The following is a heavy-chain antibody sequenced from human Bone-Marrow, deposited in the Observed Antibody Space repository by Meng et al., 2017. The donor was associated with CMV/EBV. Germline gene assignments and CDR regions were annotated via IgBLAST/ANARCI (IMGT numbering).Heavy chain of an antibody. CDR1: GYTFTSYY. CDR3: ARPAADYGSGSYYNW. CDR2: INPSGGST. D-gene: IGHD3-10*01. Sequence: ASVKVSCKASGYTFTSYYMHWVRQAPGQGLEWMGIINPSGGSTSYAQKFQGRVTMTRDTSKSTVYMELSSLGAEDTAVYYCARPAADYGSGSYYNWWGQGTLVTVSS. J-gene: IGHJ4*02. V-gene: IGHV1-46*01.